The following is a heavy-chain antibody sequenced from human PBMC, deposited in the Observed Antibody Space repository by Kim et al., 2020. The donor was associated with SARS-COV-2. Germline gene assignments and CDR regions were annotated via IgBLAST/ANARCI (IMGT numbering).Heavy chain of an antibody. Sequence: SETLSLTCAVSGGSISSSNWWSWVRQPPGKGLEWIGEIYHSGSTNYNPSLKSRVTISVDKSKNQFSLKLSSVTAADTAVYYCARQSPALLSWVGGSCVDVWGKGTTVTVSS. V-gene: IGHV4-4*02. CDR2: IYHSGST. CDR3: ARQSPALLSWVGGSCVDV. J-gene: IGHJ6*04. D-gene: IGHD2-15*01. CDR1: GGSISSSNW.